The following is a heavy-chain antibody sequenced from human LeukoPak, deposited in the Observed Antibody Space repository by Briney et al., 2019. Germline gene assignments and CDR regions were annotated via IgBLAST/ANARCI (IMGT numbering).Heavy chain of an antibody. CDR2: IYYSGST. V-gene: IGHV4-59*01. CDR1: GASISSFY. CDR3: ARGLRWSPPDY. J-gene: IGHJ4*02. Sequence: SETLSLTCTVSGASISSFYWSWIRQPPGKGLEWIGYIYYSGSTNYNPSLKSRVTISVDTSKNQFSLKLSSVTAADTAVYYCARGLRWSPPDYWGQGTLVTVSS. D-gene: IGHD4-23*01.